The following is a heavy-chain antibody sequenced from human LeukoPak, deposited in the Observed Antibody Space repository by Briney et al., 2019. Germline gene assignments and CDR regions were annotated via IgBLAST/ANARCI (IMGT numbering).Heavy chain of an antibody. CDR2: IYPGDSDT. J-gene: IGHJ6*03. CDR3: ARNGYSYGYYMDV. CDR1: GYKFDIYW. V-gene: IGHV5-51*01. Sequence: GESLKISCQASGYKFDIYWIGWVRQRPGKGLEWMGIIYPGDSDTRYSPSFQGQVTISADKSISTAYLQWSSLKASDTAMYYCARNGYSYGYYMDVWGKGTTVTVSS. D-gene: IGHD5-18*01.